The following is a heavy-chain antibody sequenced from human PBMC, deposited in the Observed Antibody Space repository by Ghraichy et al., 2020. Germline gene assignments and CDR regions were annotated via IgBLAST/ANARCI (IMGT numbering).Heavy chain of an antibody. CDR2: ISGSGGST. CDR3: TPSWGSGTRGY. V-gene: IGHV3-23*01. D-gene: IGHD3-10*01. Sequence: LSLTCAASGFTFSSYAMSWVRQAPGKGLEWVSAISGSGGSTYYADSVKGRFTISRDNSKNTLYLQMNSLRAEDTAVYYCTPSWGSGTRGYWGQGTLVTVSA. J-gene: IGHJ4*02. CDR1: GFTFSSYA.